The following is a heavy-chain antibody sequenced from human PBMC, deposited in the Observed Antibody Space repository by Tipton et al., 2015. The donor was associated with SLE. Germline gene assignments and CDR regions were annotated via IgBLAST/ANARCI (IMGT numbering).Heavy chain of an antibody. CDR2: ITGSGDST. J-gene: IGHJ6*02. V-gene: IGHV3-23*01. Sequence: SLRLSCAASGFTFNNFAMTWVRQAPGKGLEWVSSITGSGDSTYYAGSVRGRFTISRDNSKNTLYLQMNSLRAEDTAVYYCAGVLSYYYGMDVWGQGTTVTVSS. CDR3: AGVLSYYYGMDV. CDR1: GFTFNNFA. D-gene: IGHD4/OR15-4a*01.